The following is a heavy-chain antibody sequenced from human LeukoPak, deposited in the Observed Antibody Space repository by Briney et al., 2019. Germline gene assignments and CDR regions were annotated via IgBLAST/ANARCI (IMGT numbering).Heavy chain of an antibody. D-gene: IGHD6-19*01. CDR2: ISYDGSSK. CDR1: GFTFSGYT. J-gene: IGHJ4*02. Sequence: GGSLRLSCAGSGFTFSGYTIHRVRQAPGKGLEWVAVISYDGSSKYYADSVKGRFTISRDNSKNTLYLQMNSLRAEDTAVYYCAKASGWYAPFDYWGQGTLVTVSS. V-gene: IGHV3-30-3*01. CDR3: AKASGWYAPFDY.